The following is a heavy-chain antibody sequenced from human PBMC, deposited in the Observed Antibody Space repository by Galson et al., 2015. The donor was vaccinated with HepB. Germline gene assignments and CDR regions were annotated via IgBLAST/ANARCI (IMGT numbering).Heavy chain of an antibody. CDR3: ARGRGYGGNSGMYYYYYGMDV. D-gene: IGHD4-23*01. V-gene: IGHV1-69*13. CDR2: IIPIFGTA. J-gene: IGHJ6*02. CDR1: GGTFSSYA. Sequence: SVKVSCKAPGGTFSSYAISWVRQAPGQGLEWMGGIIPIFGTANYAQKFQGRVTITADESTSTAYMELSSLRSEDTAVYYCARGRGYGGNSGMYYYYYGMDVWGQGTTVTVSS.